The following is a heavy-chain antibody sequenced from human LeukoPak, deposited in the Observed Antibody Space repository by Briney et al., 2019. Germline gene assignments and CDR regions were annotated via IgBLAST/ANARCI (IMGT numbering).Heavy chain of an antibody. J-gene: IGHJ6*02. CDR3: ASPSPPLDYYGMDV. CDR1: GFTFSDYY. D-gene: IGHD2-2*03. CDR2: ISSSGSTI. Sequence: PGGSLRLSCAASGFTFSDYYMSWIRQAPGKGLEWVSYISSSGSTIYYADSVKGRFTISRDNAKNSLYLQMNSLRAEDTAVYYCASPSPPLDYYGMDVWGQGTTVTVSS. V-gene: IGHV3-11*01.